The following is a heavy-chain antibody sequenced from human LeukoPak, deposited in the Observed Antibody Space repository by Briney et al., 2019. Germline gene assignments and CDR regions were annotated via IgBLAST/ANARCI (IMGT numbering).Heavy chain of an antibody. D-gene: IGHD2-15*01. CDR1: GGSFSGYY. V-gene: IGHV4-34*01. CDR3: ARFVKYCSGGSCYSDY. CDR2: INHSGST. Sequence: SETLSLTCAVYGGSFSGYYWSWIRQPPGKGLEWLGEINHSGSTNYNPSLKSRVTISVDTSKNQFSLKLSSVTAADTAVYYCARFVKYCSGGSCYSDYWGQGTLVTVSS. J-gene: IGHJ4*02.